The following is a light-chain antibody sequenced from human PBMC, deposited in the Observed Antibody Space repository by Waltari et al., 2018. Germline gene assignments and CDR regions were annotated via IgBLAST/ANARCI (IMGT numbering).Light chain of an antibody. CDR3: ALYMGSGIWV. J-gene: IGLJ3*02. V-gene: IGLV8-61*01. CDR1: SGSLSTTSY. Sequence: QTVVTQEPSLSVSPGGTVTLTCALSSGSLSTTSYATWYQQTPGQAPRTLVYQANARSSGVPHRFSGSILGTTAALTITGAQADDESDYYCALYMGSGIWVFGGGTRLTVL. CDR2: QAN.